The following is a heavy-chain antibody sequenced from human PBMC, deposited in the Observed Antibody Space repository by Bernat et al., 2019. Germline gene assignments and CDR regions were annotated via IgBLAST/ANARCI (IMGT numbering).Heavy chain of an antibody. J-gene: IGHJ6*03. CDR3: AKDGQLTPYFYYYMDV. CDR2: INSDGSVT. Sequence: EVQLVESGGGLVQPGGSLRLSCAASGFTFSSYWMHWVRQAPGKGLVWPSRINSDGSVTAYADSVKGRFTISRDNAKNTLYLQMNSLRAEDTAVYYCAKDGQLTPYFYYYMDVWGRGTTVTVSS. V-gene: IGHV3-74*01. D-gene: IGHD3-10*01. CDR1: GFTFSSYW.